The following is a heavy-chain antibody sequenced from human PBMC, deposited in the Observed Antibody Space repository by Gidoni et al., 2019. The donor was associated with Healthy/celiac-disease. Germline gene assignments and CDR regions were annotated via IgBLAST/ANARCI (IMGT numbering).Heavy chain of an antibody. Sequence: QVQLVQSGAEVKKPGASVKVSCKASGYTFTGYYMHWVRQAPGQGLEWMGWINPNSGGTNYAQKFQGRVTMTRDTSISTAYMELSRLRSDDTAVYYCARVDSSSFRRGYFDYWGQGTLVTVSS. CDR3: ARVDSSSFRRGYFDY. V-gene: IGHV1-2*02. CDR1: GYTFTGYY. CDR2: INPNSGGT. D-gene: IGHD6-13*01. J-gene: IGHJ4*02.